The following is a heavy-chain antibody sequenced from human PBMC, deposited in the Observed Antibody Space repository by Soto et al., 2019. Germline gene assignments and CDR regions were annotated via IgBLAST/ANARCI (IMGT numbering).Heavy chain of an antibody. CDR3: AGRSSLASVQVYFGEISNYNWFDP. CDR2: IYHSGST. V-gene: IGHV4-39*01. J-gene: IGHJ5*02. D-gene: IGHD3-10*01. Sequence: QLQLQESGPGLVKPSETLSLTCTVSNGSISSAIYYWGWIRQPPGKGLEWIGSIYHSGSTYYNPYLQGRVTISVDTSKNQFSLKLSSVTAADTAVCFCAGRSSLASVQVYFGEISNYNWFDPWGQGTLVTVSS. CDR1: NGSISSAIYY.